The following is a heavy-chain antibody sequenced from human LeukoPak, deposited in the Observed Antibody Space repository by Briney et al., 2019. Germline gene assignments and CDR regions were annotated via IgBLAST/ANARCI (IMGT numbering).Heavy chain of an antibody. CDR3: ARVRGSGSYWSLDQYYFDY. CDR1: GGSISSGSYY. CDR2: IYTSGST. D-gene: IGHD3-10*01. V-gene: IGHV4-61*02. J-gene: IGHJ4*02. Sequence: SETLSLTCTVSGGSISSGSYYWSWIRQPAGKGLEWIGRIYTSGSTNYNPSLKSRVTISVDTSKNQFSLKLSSVTAADTAVYYCARVRGSGSYWSLDQYYFDYWGQGTLVTVSS.